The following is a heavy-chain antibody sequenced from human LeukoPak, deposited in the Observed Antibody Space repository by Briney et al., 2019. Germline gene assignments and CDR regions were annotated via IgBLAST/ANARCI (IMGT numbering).Heavy chain of an antibody. D-gene: IGHD6-19*01. V-gene: IGHV4-59*08. CDR3: ARQGSGYSSGWYNWFDP. CDR1: GGSFSNYY. Sequence: SETLSLTCTVSGGSFSNYYWSWIRQPPGKGLEWIGYIYYSGSTNYNPSLKSRVTISIDTSKNQFSLQLSSVTAADTAVYYCARQGSGYSSGWYNWFDPWGQGTLVTVSS. J-gene: IGHJ5*02. CDR2: IYYSGST.